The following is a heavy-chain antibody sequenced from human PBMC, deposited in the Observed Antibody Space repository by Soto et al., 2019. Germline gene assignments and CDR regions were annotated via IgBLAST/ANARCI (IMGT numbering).Heavy chain of an antibody. Sequence: GGSLRLSCAASGFTFSTYSMNWVRQAPGKGLEWVSYISSSSSTIFYTDSVKGRFTVSRDNARNSLYVQMNSLRADDTAVYYCAKWSSSGYGYFDYWGQGTLVTVSS. D-gene: IGHD3-22*01. CDR3: AKWSSSGYGYFDY. CDR1: GFTFSTYS. V-gene: IGHV3-48*04. CDR2: ISSSSSTI. J-gene: IGHJ4*02.